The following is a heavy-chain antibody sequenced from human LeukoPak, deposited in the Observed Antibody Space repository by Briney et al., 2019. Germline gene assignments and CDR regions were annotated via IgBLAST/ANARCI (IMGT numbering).Heavy chain of an antibody. D-gene: IGHD3-22*01. V-gene: IGHV3-7*01. CDR1: GFTFSDHY. Sequence: GGSLRLSCAASGFTFSDHYMDWVRQAPGKGLEWVANIKQDGSEKYYVDSVKGRFTISRDNAKNSLYLQMNSLRAEDTAVYYCARDLYRIVVVPHYFDYWGQGTLVTVSS. CDR2: IKQDGSEK. CDR3: ARDLYRIVVVPHYFDY. J-gene: IGHJ4*02.